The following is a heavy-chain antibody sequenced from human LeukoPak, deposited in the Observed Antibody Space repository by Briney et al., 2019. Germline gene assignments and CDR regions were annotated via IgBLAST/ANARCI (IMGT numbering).Heavy chain of an antibody. J-gene: IGHJ3*02. CDR2: IYTSGST. CDR1: GGSISSSSYY. CDR3: ARDTWWDFWSGPGAFDI. V-gene: IGHV4-61*02. D-gene: IGHD3-3*01. Sequence: SETLSLTCTVSGGSISSSSYYWSWIRQPAGKGLEWIGRIYTSGSTNYNPSLKSRVTMPVDTSKNQFSLKLSSVTAADTAVYYCARDTWWDFWSGPGAFDIWGQGTMVTVSS.